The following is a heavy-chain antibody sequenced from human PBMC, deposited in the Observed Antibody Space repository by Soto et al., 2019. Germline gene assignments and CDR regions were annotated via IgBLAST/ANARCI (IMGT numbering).Heavy chain of an antibody. V-gene: IGHV1-69*06. D-gene: IGHD3-10*01. CDR1: GGTLSDHG. J-gene: IGHJ3*02. CDR3: ARGVYGPGNYYTGPSAFDI. Sequence: QVQLEQSGAEVKKPGSSVKVSCKASGGTLSDHGVAWLRQAPGQGLEWMGGTIPVFNTAKYAQKFQGRVTVTADKFTNIAYMELSSLRSEDTAFHFCARGVYGPGNYYTGPSAFDIWGQGTMVIVSS. CDR2: TIPVFNTA.